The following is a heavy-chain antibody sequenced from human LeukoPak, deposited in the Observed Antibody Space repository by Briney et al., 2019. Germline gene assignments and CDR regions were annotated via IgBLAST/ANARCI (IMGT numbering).Heavy chain of an antibody. CDR1: GFSLSTRGMC. V-gene: IGHV2-70*11. D-gene: IGHD4-11*01. J-gene: IGHJ4*02. Sequence: ESGPTLVNPTQTLTLTCTFSGFSLSTRGMCVSWIRQPPGKALEWLARIDWDDDKYYSTSLKTRLTISKDTSKNQVVLTMTSMDPVDTATYYCARIDYRSPYYFDYWGQGTLVTVSS. CDR3: ARIDYRSPYYFDY. CDR2: IDWDDDK.